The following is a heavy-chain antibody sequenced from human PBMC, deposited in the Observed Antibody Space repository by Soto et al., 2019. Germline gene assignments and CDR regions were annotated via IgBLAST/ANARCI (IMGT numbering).Heavy chain of an antibody. V-gene: IGHV4-31*03. D-gene: IGHD2-15*01. J-gene: IGHJ5*02. CDR2: ISYSGST. CDR3: AREDPGDCSGGSCYSGWFDP. CDR1: GGSISSTNNY. Sequence: QVQLQESGPGLVKPSQTLSLTCTVSGGSISSTNNYWNWIRQHPERGLEAIGYISYSGSTYYNPSLTSRLTISLDTSQNQFSLKLTSVTAADTAIYYCAREDPGDCSGGSCYSGWFDPWGQGTLVTVSS.